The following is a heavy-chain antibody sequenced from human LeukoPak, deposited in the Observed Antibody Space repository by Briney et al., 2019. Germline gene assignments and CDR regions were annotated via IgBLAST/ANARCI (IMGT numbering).Heavy chain of an antibody. Sequence: PGGSLRLSCAASGLTFSNAWMSWVRQAPGKGLECVGRIKRQIDGGTINYAAPGKGRFTISRDDSKQTLYLQMNSLKTEDTAVYYCARTSPLSIAAAGTGYYYYYYMDVWGKGTTVTVSS. J-gene: IGHJ6*03. D-gene: IGHD6-13*01. CDR2: IKRQIDGGTI. V-gene: IGHV3-15*01. CDR1: GLTFSNAW. CDR3: ARTSPLSIAAAGTGYYYYYYMDV.